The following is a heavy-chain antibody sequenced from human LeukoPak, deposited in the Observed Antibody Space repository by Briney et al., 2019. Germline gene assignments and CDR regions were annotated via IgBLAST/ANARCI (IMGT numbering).Heavy chain of an antibody. Sequence: SGTLSLTCAVSGGSISSSNWWSWVRQPPGKGLEWIGEIYHSGSTNYNPSLRSRVTISVDKSKNQFSLKLSFVTAADTAVYYCAILSEAVSGSYSAWFDPWGQGTLVTVSS. CDR1: GGSISSSNW. J-gene: IGHJ5*02. V-gene: IGHV4-4*02. CDR3: AILSEAVSGSYSAWFDP. D-gene: IGHD1-26*01. CDR2: IYHSGST.